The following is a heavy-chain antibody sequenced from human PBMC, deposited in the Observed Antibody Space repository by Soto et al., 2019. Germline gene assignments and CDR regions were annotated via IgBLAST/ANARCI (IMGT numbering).Heavy chain of an antibody. V-gene: IGHV1-69*18. J-gene: IGHJ6*02. D-gene: IGHD4-4*01. CDR2: IIPFIGTA. CDR1: GGTFSSYA. CDR3: ARVVMTTVPASYYYGMDG. Sequence: QVQLVQSGAEVKKPGSSVTVSCKASGGTFSSYALSCVRQAPGQGLEWRGRIIPFIGTANDAQKFQGRVTITADEATSTAYMELTSLRSEDTAVYYCARVVMTTVPASYYYGMDGWGQGTTVTVSS.